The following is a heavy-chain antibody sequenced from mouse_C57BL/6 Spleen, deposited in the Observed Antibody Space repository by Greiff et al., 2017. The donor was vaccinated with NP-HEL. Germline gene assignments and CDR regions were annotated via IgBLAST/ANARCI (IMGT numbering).Heavy chain of an antibody. CDR2: IYPGDGDT. J-gene: IGHJ2*01. V-gene: IGHV1-80*01. CDR3: ARFPYSNYDFDY. D-gene: IGHD2-5*01. CDR1: GYAFSSYW. Sequence: QVQLQQSGAELVKPGASVKISCKASGYAFSSYWMNWVKQRPGKGLEWIGQIYPGDGDTNYNGKFKGKATLTADKSSSTAYMQLSSLTSEDSAVYFCARFPYSNYDFDYWGQGTTLTVSS.